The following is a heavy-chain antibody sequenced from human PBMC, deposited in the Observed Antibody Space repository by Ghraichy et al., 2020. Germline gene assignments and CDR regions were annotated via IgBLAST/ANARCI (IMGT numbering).Heavy chain of an antibody. V-gene: IGHV1-46*03. J-gene: IGHJ5*02. Sequence: GESLNISCKASGYTFTSYYMHWVRQAPGQGLEWMGIINPSGGSTSYAQKFQGRVTMTRDTSTSTVYMELSSLRSEDTAVYYCARDSSGWYYWFDPWGQGTLVTVSS. D-gene: IGHD6-19*01. CDR1: GYTFTSYY. CDR2: INPSGGST. CDR3: ARDSSGWYYWFDP.